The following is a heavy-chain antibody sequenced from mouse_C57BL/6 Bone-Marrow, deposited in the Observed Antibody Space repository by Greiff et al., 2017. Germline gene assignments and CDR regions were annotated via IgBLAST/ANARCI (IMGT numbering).Heavy chain of an antibody. CDR2: IDPSDSET. J-gene: IGHJ4*01. CDR1: GYTFTSYW. Sequence: VQLQQPGAELVRPGSSVKLSCKASGYTFTSYWMHWVKQRPIQGLEWIGNIDPSDSETHYNQKFKDKATLTVDKSSSTAYMQLSSLTSEDSAVYYSARVCFYAMDYWGQGTSVTVSS. D-gene: IGHD2-10*02. V-gene: IGHV1-52*01. CDR3: ARVCFYAMDY.